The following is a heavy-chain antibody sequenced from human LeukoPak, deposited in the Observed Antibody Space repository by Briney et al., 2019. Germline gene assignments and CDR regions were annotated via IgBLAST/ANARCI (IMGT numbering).Heavy chain of an antibody. CDR1: GFTFSDHY. CDR3: TRSGSYRGGDY. J-gene: IGHJ4*02. D-gene: IGHD1-26*01. CDR2: SRNKANSYNT. Sequence: GGSLRLSCAASGFTFSDHYMDWVRQAPGKGLEWFGRSRNKANSYNTEYAASVKGRFTISRDDSKNSVHLQMNSLKTEGTAVYYCTRSGSYRGGDYWGQGTLVTVSS. V-gene: IGHV3-72*01.